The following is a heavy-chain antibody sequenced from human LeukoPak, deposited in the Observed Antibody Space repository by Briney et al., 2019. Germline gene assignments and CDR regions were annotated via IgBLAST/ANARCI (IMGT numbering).Heavy chain of an antibody. J-gene: IGHJ4*02. V-gene: IGHV3-74*01. Sequence: GGSLRLSCAASGFGFSNYWMHWVRQAPGKGLVWVSRINSDGDNTKYADSVKGRFTISRDNAKNSPYLQMNSLRAEDTAVYYCARGYYDSSGYSGDYWGQGTLVTVSS. CDR1: GFGFSNYW. CDR3: ARGYYDSSGYSGDY. CDR2: INSDGDNT. D-gene: IGHD3-22*01.